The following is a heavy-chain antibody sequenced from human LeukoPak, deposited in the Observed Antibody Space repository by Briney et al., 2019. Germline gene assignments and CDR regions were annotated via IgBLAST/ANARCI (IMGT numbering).Heavy chain of an antibody. D-gene: IGHD4-11*01. CDR2: ISGSGGST. J-gene: IGHJ6*02. V-gene: IGHV3-23*01. Sequence: PGGSLRLSCAASGFTVSSNYMSWVRRAPGKGLDWVSAISGSGGSTYYADSVKGRFTISRDNSKNTLYLQMNSLRAEDTAVYYCAKSYSNYYYGMDVWGQGTTVTVSS. CDR1: GFTVSSNY. CDR3: AKSYSNYYYGMDV.